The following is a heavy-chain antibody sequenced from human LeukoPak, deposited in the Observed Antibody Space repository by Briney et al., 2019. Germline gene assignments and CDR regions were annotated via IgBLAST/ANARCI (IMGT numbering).Heavy chain of an antibody. J-gene: IGHJ4*02. CDR3: ARQDGDGLYFFDY. V-gene: IGHV5-51*01. D-gene: IGHD5-24*01. CDR2: IYPGDSDT. CDR1: AYSFTSYW. Sequence: GESLKISCKSSAYSFTSYWIAWVRQMPGQGLEWMGIIYPGDSDTRYSPSFQGQVTISADKSISTAYLQWSSLKASDTAMYYCARQDGDGLYFFDYWGQGTLVTVSS.